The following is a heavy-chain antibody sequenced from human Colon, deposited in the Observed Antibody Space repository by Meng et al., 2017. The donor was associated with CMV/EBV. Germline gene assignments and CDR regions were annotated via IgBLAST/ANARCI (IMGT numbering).Heavy chain of an antibody. V-gene: IGHV1-18*01. J-gene: IGHJ4*02. CDR3: AKQAGTD. CDR2: ISAYNGNT. CDR1: GYTFTSYG. Sequence: ASVKVSCKASGYTFTSYGISWVRQAPGQGLEWMGWISAYNGNTNYAQKLQGRVTISRDNSKNILYLQMNSLSAEDTAVYYCAKQAGTDWGQGTLVTVSS. D-gene: IGHD1/OR15-1a*01.